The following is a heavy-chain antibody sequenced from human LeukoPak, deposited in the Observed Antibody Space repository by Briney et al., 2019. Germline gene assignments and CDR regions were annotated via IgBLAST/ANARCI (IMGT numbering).Heavy chain of an antibody. CDR2: IGGSAGSA. CDR1: GFTFNIYA. Sequence: PGGSLRLSCAASGFTFNIYAMSWVRQAPGKGLVWVSRIGGSAGSAYYADSVKGRFTISRDNSKSTLYLQMSSLRAEDTAVYYCAKEDGGIVVVPAAAALDYWGQGTLVTVSS. CDR3: AKEDGGIVVVPAAAALDY. J-gene: IGHJ4*02. D-gene: IGHD2-2*01. V-gene: IGHV3-23*01.